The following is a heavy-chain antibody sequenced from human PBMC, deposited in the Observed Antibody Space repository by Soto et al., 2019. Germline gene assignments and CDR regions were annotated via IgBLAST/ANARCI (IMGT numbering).Heavy chain of an antibody. CDR3: ARAEPIVVVTAITPGGPGLVDY. V-gene: IGHV5-51*01. CDR2: IYPGDSDT. CDR1: GYSFTSYW. Sequence: GESLKISCKGSGYSFTSYWIGWVRQMPGKGLEWMGIIYPGDSDTRYSPSFQGQVTISADKSISTAYLQWSSLKASDTAMYYCARAEPIVVVTAITPGGPGLVDYWGQGTLVTVSS. J-gene: IGHJ4*02. D-gene: IGHD2-21*02.